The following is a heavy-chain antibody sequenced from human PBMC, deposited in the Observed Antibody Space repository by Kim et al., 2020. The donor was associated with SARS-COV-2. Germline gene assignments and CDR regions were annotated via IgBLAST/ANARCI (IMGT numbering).Heavy chain of an antibody. J-gene: IGHJ6*02. CDR1: GFTFSSYD. V-gene: IGHV3-13*01. CDR3: ARQYPTTILTGSYGMDA. CDR2: IGTAGDT. D-gene: IGHD3-9*01. Sequence: GGSLRLSCAASGFTFSSYDMHWVRQATGKGLEWVSSIGTAGDTYYPGSVKGRFTISRENAKNSLYLQMNSLRAGDTAVYYCARQYPTTILTGSYGMDAWGQGTRVTVSS.